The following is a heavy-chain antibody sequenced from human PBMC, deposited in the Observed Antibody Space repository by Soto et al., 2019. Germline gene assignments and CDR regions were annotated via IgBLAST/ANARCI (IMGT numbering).Heavy chain of an antibody. V-gene: IGHV3-74*01. CDR3: ARGRTAAGFDF. Sequence: GGSLRRSCAASAFTFSSYWMHWVRQAPGKGLVWVSRIKSDGTTTTYADSVKGRFTISRDNTKNTLYLQMNSLRTEDTAVYYCARGRTAAGFDFWGQGTLVTVSS. CDR1: AFTFSSYW. J-gene: IGHJ4*02. CDR2: IKSDGTTT. D-gene: IGHD6-13*01.